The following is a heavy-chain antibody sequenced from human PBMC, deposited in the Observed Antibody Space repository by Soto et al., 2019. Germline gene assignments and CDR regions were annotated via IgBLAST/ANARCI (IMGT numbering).Heavy chain of an antibody. J-gene: IGHJ5*02. D-gene: IGHD2-8*01. CDR2: IYHSGST. Sequence: XGTLALTCGVSGDSISSVNWWSCVRQAPGKGLEWIGEIYHSGSTNFNPSLQSRVTMSVDKSKNEFSLQLTSVTAADAAVYYCATFSGFFTISPFDAWGQGILVTVSS. V-gene: IGHV4-4*02. CDR1: GDSISSVNW. CDR3: ATFSGFFTISPFDA.